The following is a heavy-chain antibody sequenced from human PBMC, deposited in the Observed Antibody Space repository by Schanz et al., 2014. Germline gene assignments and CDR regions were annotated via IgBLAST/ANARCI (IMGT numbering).Heavy chain of an antibody. J-gene: IGHJ6*03. CDR3: ARALKGKVAIVGVIDAQNYYDMDV. Sequence: QVQLVQSGAEVKKPGASVKVSCTASGFNFNNYDINWVRQATGQGLEWMGWMNPKTGNTDHAQKFQGRVSMTWDTSTSTAYLDLSRLRAEDTGVYYGARALKGKVAIVGVIDAQNYYDMDVWGKGTTVTVS. V-gene: IGHV1-8*01. CDR1: GFNFNNYD. CDR2: MNPKTGNT. D-gene: IGHD2-21*01.